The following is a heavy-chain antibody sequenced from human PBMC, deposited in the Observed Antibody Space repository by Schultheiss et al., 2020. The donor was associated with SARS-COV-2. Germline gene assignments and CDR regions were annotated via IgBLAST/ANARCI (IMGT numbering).Heavy chain of an antibody. CDR2: IYHSGST. V-gene: IGHV4-38-2*01. J-gene: IGHJ6*02. D-gene: IGHD6-13*01. Sequence: SETLSLTCAVSGYSISSGYYWGWIRQPPGKGLEWIGSIYHSGSTYYNPSLKSRVIISVDTSKNQFSLKLSSVTAADTAVYYCARREGIAALNYYGMDVWGQGTTVTVSS. CDR1: GYSISSGYY. CDR3: ARREGIAALNYYGMDV.